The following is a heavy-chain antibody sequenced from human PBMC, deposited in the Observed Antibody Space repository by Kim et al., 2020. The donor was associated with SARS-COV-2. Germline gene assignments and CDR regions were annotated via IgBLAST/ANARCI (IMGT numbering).Heavy chain of an antibody. CDR3: VKAASGWPQYFQY. J-gene: IGHJ1*01. V-gene: IGHV3-74*01. Sequence: GGSLRLSCAASGFTFSYYWMHWVRQAPGKGLMWVARINTDATSTSYADSVKGRFTISRDNAEDTLYLQMSSLRAEDTAIYFCVKAASGWPQYFQYWGQGTLVTVSS. CDR1: GFTFSYYW. CDR2: INTDATST. D-gene: IGHD6-19*01.